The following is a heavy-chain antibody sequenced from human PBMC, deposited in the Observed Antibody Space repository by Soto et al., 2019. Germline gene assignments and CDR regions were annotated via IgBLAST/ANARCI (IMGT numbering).Heavy chain of an antibody. CDR3: ARDGADYYDSSGYSPFFDY. D-gene: IGHD3-22*01. J-gene: IGHJ4*02. CDR1: GGSHSSDY. CDR2: IYTSGST. V-gene: IGHV4-4*07. Sequence: SATLSLTFTFSGGSHSSDYWSWIRQPAGKRLEWIGRIYTSGSTNYNPSLKSRVTMSVDTSKNQFSLKLSSVTAADTAVYYCARDGADYYDSSGYSPFFDYWGQGNLVTGSS.